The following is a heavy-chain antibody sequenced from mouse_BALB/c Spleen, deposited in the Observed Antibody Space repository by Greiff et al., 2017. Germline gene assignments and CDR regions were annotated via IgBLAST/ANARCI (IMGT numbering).Heavy chain of an antibody. D-gene: IGHD1-1*01. J-gene: IGHJ3*01. CDR1: GFSLTSYG. V-gene: IGHV2-9*02. Sequence: VMLVESGPGLVAPSQSLSITCTVSGFSLTSYGVHWVRQPPGKGLEWLGVIWAGGSTNYNSALMSRLSISKDNSKSQVFLKMNSLQTDDTAMYYCARDLTTVVPPFAYWGQGTLVTVSA. CDR3: ARDLTTVVPPFAY. CDR2: IWAGGST.